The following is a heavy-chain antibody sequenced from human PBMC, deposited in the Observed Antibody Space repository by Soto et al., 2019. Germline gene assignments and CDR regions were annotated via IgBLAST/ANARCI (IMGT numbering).Heavy chain of an antibody. Sequence: ASVKVSCKASGYTFTSYGISWVRQAPGQGLEWMGRINPIDSKSNYAQRFQGRVTMTTDKSTSTAYMELSGLRSEDTAIYYCATSYGSGYRAFDYWGQGALVTVPQ. D-gene: IGHD3-10*01. CDR1: GYTFTSYG. CDR2: INPIDSKS. J-gene: IGHJ4*02. CDR3: ATSYGSGYRAFDY. V-gene: IGHV1-18*01.